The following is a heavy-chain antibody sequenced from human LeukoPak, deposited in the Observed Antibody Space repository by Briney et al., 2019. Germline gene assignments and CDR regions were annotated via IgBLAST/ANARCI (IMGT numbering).Heavy chain of an antibody. V-gene: IGHV1-8*01. J-gene: IGHJ4*02. D-gene: IGHD3-22*01. CDR1: GYTFTSYD. Sequence: ASVKVSCKASGYTFTSYDINWVRQATGQGLEWMGWMNPNSGNTGYAQKFQGRVTMTRSTSISTAYMELSSLRSEDTAVYYCARVPYDSSGYYTYWGQGTLVTVSS. CDR3: ARVPYDSSGYYTY. CDR2: MNPNSGNT.